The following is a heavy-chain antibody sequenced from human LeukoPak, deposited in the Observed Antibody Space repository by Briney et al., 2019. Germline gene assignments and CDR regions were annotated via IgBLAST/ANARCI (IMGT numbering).Heavy chain of an antibody. V-gene: IGHV3-73*01. J-gene: IGHJ4*02. Sequence: GGSLRLSCAASGFTFSGSALHWVRQASGKGLEWVGRIRSTANGYATAYAASVKGRFTISRDTSKDTLYLQMSSLRAEDTALYYCAKDGGGPYSSSNHFDYWGQGTLVTVSS. CDR2: IRSTANGYAT. CDR3: AKDGGGPYSSSNHFDY. CDR1: GFTFSGSA. D-gene: IGHD6-6*01.